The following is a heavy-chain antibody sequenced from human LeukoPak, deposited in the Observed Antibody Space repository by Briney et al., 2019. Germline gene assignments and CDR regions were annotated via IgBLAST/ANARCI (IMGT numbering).Heavy chain of an antibody. CDR3: AKSPVVVVTATELDY. J-gene: IGHJ4*02. V-gene: IGHV3-23*01. CDR2: ISGSGGST. D-gene: IGHD2-21*02. Sequence: GGSLRLSCAASGFTFSSYAMSWVRQAPGKGLEWVSVISGSGGSTYYADSVKGRFTIPRYNSKNTLYLHMNSLRAEDTAVYYCAKSPVVVVTATELDYWGQGTLVTVSS. CDR1: GFTFSSYA.